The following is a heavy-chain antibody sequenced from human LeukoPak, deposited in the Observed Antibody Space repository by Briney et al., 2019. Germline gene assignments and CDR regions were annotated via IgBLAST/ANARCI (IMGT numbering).Heavy chain of an antibody. D-gene: IGHD6-13*01. CDR1: GYTFTSYG. J-gene: IGHJ4*02. V-gene: IGHV1-18*01. Sequence: GASVKVSCKASGYTFTSYGISWVRQAPGQGLEWMGWISAYNGNTNYAQKLQGRVTMTTDTSTSTAYMELRSLRSDDTAVYYCASGIPVAFVSSSWPLRDYWGQGTLVTVSS. CDR3: ASGIPVAFVSSSWPLRDY. CDR2: ISAYNGNT.